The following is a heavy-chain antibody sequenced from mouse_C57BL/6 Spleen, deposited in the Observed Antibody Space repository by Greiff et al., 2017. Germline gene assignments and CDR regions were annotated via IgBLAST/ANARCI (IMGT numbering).Heavy chain of an antibody. CDR3: ARGRGWYFDV. J-gene: IGHJ1*03. V-gene: IGHV1-82*01. CDR2: IYPGDGDT. CDR1: GYAFSSSW. Sequence: QVQLQQSGPELVKPGASVKISCKASGYAFSSSWMNWVKQRPGKGLEWIGRIYPGDGDTNYNGKFKGKATLTADKSSSTAYMQLSRLTSEDSAVYFCARGRGWYFDVWGTGTTVTVSS.